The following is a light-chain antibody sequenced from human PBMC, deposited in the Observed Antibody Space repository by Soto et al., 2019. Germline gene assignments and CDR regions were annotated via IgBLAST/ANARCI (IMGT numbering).Light chain of an antibody. CDR3: HQRQSWPRT. CDR2: QTS. J-gene: IGKJ1*01. CDR1: QYINTR. V-gene: IGKV3-11*01. Sequence: EIVLTQSPATLSSFPVDRVTLSCRASQYINTRLAWYQHRPGQAPRLLIYQTSIRAAGIPARFSASGTGTDFTLTISDVQPEDFAVYYCHQRQSWPRTFGQGTKVDIK.